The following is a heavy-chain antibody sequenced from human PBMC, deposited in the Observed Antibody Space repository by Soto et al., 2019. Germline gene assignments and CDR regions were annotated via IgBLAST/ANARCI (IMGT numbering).Heavy chain of an antibody. D-gene: IGHD3-10*01. V-gene: IGHV5-51*01. CDR2: IYPGDSDT. Sequence: EVQLVHSGAEVKKPGESLKISCKGSGYSFTSYWIGWVRQMPGKGLEWMGIIYPGDSDTRYSPSFQGQVTISADKSISTAYLQWSSLKASDTAMYYCARVTTMVRGVVLGFDYWGQGTLVTVSS. J-gene: IGHJ4*02. CDR3: ARVTTMVRGVVLGFDY. CDR1: GYSFTSYW.